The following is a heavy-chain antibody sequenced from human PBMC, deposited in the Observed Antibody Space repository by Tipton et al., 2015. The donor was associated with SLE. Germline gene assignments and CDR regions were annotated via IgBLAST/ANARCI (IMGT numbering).Heavy chain of an antibody. CDR2: IYYSGST. V-gene: IGHV4-39*07. J-gene: IGHJ4*02. CDR3: APKYYPAAMGFDY. Sequence: LRLSCTVSGGSISSSSYYWGWIRQPPGKGLEWIGSIYYSGSTYYNPSLKSRVTISVDTSKNQFSLKLSPVTAADTAVYYCAPKYYPAAMGFDYWGQGTLVTVSS. D-gene: IGHD2-2*01. CDR1: GGSISSSSYY.